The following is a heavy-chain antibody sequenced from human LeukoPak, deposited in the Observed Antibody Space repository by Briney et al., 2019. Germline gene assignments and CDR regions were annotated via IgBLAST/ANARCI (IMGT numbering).Heavy chain of an antibody. CDR3: ARDFDGTVTPRGWFDP. D-gene: IGHD4-17*01. CDR1: GYSISSGYY. V-gene: IGHV4-38-2*02. CDR2: IYHSGST. J-gene: IGHJ5*02. Sequence: KPSETLSLTCTVSGYSISSGYYWGRIRQPPGKGLEWIGSIYHSGSTYYNPSLKSRVTISVDTSKNQFSLKLSSVTAADTAVYYCARDFDGTVTPRGWFDPWGQGTLVTVSS.